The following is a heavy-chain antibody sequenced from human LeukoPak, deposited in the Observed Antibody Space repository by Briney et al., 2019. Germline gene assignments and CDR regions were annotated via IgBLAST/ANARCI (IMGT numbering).Heavy chain of an antibody. CDR2: ITWDGGST. V-gene: IGHV3-43D*03. CDR3: TRKGSQWDFLVEY. J-gene: IGHJ4*02. Sequence: PGGSLRLSCVGSGFTFGEYGMHWVRQVPGKGLEWVSHITWDGGSTYYAGSVKGRFTISRDNSENSLYLQMDSLTAEDTAVYYCTRKGSQWDFLVEYWAQGTRVGVPT. D-gene: IGHD2/OR15-2a*01. CDR1: GFTFGEYG.